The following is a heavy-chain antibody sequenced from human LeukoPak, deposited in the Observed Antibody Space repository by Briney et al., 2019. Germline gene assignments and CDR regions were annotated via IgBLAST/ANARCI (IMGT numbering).Heavy chain of an antibody. CDR1: GYTFTSYD. V-gene: IGHV1-8*01. D-gene: IGHD1-1*01. J-gene: IGHJ6*04. CDR2: MNPNSGNT. Sequence: ASVKVSCKASGYTFTSYDIIWVRQATGQGLEWMGWMNPNSGNTGYAQKFQGRVTMTRNTSISTAYMELSRLRSDDTAVYYCARDRGSPDRTTGRSYGMDVWGKGTTVTVSS. CDR3: ARDRGSPDRTTGRSYGMDV.